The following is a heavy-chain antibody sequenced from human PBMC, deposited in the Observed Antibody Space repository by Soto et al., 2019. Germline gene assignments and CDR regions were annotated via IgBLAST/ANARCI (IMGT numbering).Heavy chain of an antibody. CDR2: INHSGST. Sequence: QVQLQQWGAGLLKPSETLSLTCAVYGGSFSGYYWTWIRQPPVTGLEWIGEINHSGSTNYNPSLKSRFTISVDTSKNQFSLKLTSVTAEDTAVYYCARDKSTGLFDYWGQGTLVTVSS. V-gene: IGHV4-34*01. CDR3: ARDKSTGLFDY. D-gene: IGHD2-8*02. J-gene: IGHJ4*02. CDR1: GGSFSGYY.